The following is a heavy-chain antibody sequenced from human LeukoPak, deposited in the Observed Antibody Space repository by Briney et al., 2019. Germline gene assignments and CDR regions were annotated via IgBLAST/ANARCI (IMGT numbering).Heavy chain of an antibody. Sequence: GGSLRLSCAASGFTFSDYYMSWVRQAPGKGLEWASYISGSSSHSNYADSVKGRFTISRDNAKNSLFLQMSSLRADDTAIYYCARVNPISSGFYAYWGQGTLVTVSS. D-gene: IGHD3-22*01. CDR3: ARVNPISSGFYAY. J-gene: IGHJ4*02. CDR1: GFTFSDYY. V-gene: IGHV3-11*06. CDR2: ISGSSSHS.